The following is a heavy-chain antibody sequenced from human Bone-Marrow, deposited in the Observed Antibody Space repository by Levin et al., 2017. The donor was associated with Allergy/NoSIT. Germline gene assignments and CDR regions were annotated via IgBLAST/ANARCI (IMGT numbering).Heavy chain of an antibody. CDR1: GYPFTSYT. CDR2: IVTNTGRT. D-gene: IGHD3-22*01. V-gene: IGHV7-4-1*02. CDR3: ARDDYVSSGYYLVNY. J-gene: IGHJ4*02. Sequence: ASVKVSCKASGYPFTSYTINWVRQAPGQGLEWMGWIVTNTGRTTYAQGFTGRFVFSLDTSVSTAYLQISTLKAEDTAVYYCARDDYVSSGYYLVNYWGQGTLVTVSS.